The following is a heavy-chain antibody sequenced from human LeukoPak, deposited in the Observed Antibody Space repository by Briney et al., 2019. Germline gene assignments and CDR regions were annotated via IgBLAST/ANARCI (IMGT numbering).Heavy chain of an antibody. CDR3: SREAGVCYTTGCDYNYYYMDV. D-gene: IGHD2-2*01. CDR2: IRSKTYGYTT. J-gene: IGHJ6*03. Sequence: GGSLRLSCSASGFTFGDYTLSWFRQAPGQGLEWVGLIRSKTYGYTTEYAASVKGRFTISRDDSKSIAYLQMSGLKTEDTAVFHCSREAGVCYTTGCDYNYYYMDVWGKGTTVTVSS. CDR1: GFTFGDYT. V-gene: IGHV3-49*03.